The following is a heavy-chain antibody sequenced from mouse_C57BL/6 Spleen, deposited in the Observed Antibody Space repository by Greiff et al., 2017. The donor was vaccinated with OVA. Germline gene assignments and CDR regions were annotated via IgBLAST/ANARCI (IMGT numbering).Heavy chain of an antibody. CDR2: ISSGSSTI. J-gene: IGHJ1*03. CDR1: GFTISDYG. V-gene: IGHV5-17*01. Sequence: EVHLVESGGGLVKPGGSLKLSCAASGFTISDYGMHWVRQATEKGLEWVAYISSGSSTIYYADTVKGRFPISRDNAKNTLCLQMTSLRSEDTAMYYWARPDYGSSYWYFDVWGTGTTVTVAS. D-gene: IGHD1-1*01. CDR3: ARPDYGSSYWYFDV.